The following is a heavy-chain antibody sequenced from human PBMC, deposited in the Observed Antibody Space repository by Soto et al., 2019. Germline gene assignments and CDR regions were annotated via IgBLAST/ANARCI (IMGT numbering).Heavy chain of an antibody. J-gene: IGHJ6*02. CDR2: ISAYNGDT. CDR3: ARDPPFSGILRGTPLMDV. D-gene: IGHD4-17*01. CDR1: GYSFTTHG. V-gene: IGHV1-18*04. Sequence: ASVKVSCKASGYSFTTHGISWVRRAPGHGLEWMGWISAYNGDTHYVQRFQGRLTMTTDTSTSTAYMELRSLTSDDTAVYYCARDPPFSGILRGTPLMDVWGQGTTVTVSS.